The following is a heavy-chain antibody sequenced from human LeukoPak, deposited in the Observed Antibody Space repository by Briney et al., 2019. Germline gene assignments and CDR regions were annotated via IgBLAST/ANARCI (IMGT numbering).Heavy chain of an antibody. CDR3: ARGTPRFPLDY. D-gene: IGHD1-1*01. CDR2: IYSGGST. J-gene: IGHJ4*02. CDR1: GCTVSSNY. V-gene: IGHV3-53*01. Sequence: GGALRLSCAASGCTVSSNYMSWVRQAPGKGLEWVSVIYSGGSTYYADSVKGRFTISRDDSKNTLYLQMNSLRAEDTAVYYCARGTPRFPLDYWGQGTLVTVSS.